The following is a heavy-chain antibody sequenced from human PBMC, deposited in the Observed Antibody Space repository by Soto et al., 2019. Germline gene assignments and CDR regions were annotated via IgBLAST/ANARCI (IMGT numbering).Heavy chain of an antibody. Sequence: GGSLRLSCAASGFTFSSYAMNWVRQAPGKGLEWVSGISGTGDSTYYADSVKGRFTISRDNSKNTLLLQMNSLRAEDTAVYYCAKGSSISPYYYCYMDVWGKGTTVTVSS. D-gene: IGHD2-2*01. J-gene: IGHJ6*03. V-gene: IGHV3-23*01. CDR1: GFTFSSYA. CDR3: AKGSSISPYYYCYMDV. CDR2: ISGTGDST.